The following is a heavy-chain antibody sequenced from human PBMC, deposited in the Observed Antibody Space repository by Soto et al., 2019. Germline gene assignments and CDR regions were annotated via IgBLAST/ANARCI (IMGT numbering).Heavy chain of an antibody. J-gene: IGHJ4*02. CDR2: ISYTGAT. D-gene: IGHD2-15*01. Sequence: QVHLQESGPGQVRPSQTLSLSCSVSGGSISRGAYFWTWIRQFPGKGLEGIAYISYTGATYYNATLKARVTIEADTSKNQFSLKLNSVTSADTAVYYCARGGPVSVSPAWQLLGYFDYWGQGTLVTVSS. CDR3: ARGGPVSVSPAWQLLGYFDY. V-gene: IGHV4-31*03. CDR1: GGSISRGAYF.